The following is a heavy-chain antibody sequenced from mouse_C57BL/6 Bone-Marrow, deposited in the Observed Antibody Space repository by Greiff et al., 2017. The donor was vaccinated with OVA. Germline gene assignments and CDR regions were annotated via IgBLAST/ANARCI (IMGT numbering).Heavy chain of an antibody. CDR3: ARGYYGSSCYWYFDV. Sequence: DVQLVESEGGLVQPGSSMKLSCTASGFTFSDYYMAWVRQVPEKGLEWVANINYDGSSTSYLDSLKSRFIISRDNAKNILYLQMSSLKSEDTATYYCARGYYGSSCYWYFDVWGTGTTVTVSS. D-gene: IGHD1-1*01. J-gene: IGHJ1*03. CDR2: INYDGSST. CDR1: GFTFSDYY. V-gene: IGHV5-16*01.